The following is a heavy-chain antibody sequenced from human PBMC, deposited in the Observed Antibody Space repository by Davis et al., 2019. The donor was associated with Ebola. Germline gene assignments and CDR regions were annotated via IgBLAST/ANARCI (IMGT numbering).Heavy chain of an antibody. CDR2: VIPLVGIA. Sequence: AASVKVSCKASGGSFGSDAINWVRQAPGQGLEWLGRVIPLVGIANYPQKFEDRVTITADKSATTAYMELTSLTSDDTAVYYCARDAGCSGYYGSWFDPWGQGTLVTVSS. V-gene: IGHV1-69*04. J-gene: IGHJ5*02. D-gene: IGHD3-3*01. CDR1: GGSFGSDA. CDR3: ARDAGCSGYYGSWFDP.